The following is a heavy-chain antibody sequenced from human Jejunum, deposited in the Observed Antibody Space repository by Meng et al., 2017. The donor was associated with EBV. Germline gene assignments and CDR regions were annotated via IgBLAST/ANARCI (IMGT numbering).Heavy chain of an antibody. J-gene: IGHJ4*02. CDR2: IYWDENK. CDR3: ARRYGDYVRYFDS. V-gene: IGHV2-5*02. CDR1: GFSLSTSGVG. D-gene: IGHD4-17*01. Sequence: QITVKESGPTLVKPTETLTLTCTVSGFSLSTSGVGVGWIRQPPGKALEWLAHIYWDENKRYSTSLRSRLSIMKDTSKSQVVLTMTNMDPVDTATYYCARRYGDYVRYFDSWGQGILVTVSS.